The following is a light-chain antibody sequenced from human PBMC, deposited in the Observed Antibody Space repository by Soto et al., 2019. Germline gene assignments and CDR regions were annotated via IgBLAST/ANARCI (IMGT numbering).Light chain of an antibody. V-gene: IGKV3-11*01. J-gene: IGKJ3*01. CDR2: GAS. CDR3: HQRSNWPPS. Sequence: VLTQSPVTLSLSPGDRATLSCRASQSVSSLLAWYQQKPGQAPRLPVYGASNRATGIPARFSGSGSGTDFTLTISSLEPEDFGVYYCHQRSNWPPSFGPGTTVDVK. CDR1: QSVSSL.